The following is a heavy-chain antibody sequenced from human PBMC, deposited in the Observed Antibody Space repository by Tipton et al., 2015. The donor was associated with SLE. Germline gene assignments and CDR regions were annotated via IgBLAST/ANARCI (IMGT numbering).Heavy chain of an antibody. D-gene: IGHD3-22*01. Sequence: GLVKPSETLSLTCAVYGGSFSGYHWSWIRQPPGKGLEWIGEINQSGGTNYNPSLKSRVTISVDTSKNQFSLKLRSVTAADTAVYYCARAPYYYDSSGYYRFDPWGQGTLVTVSS. CDR3: ARAPYYYDSSGYYRFDP. V-gene: IGHV4-34*01. CDR1: GGSFSGYH. CDR2: INQSGGT. J-gene: IGHJ5*02.